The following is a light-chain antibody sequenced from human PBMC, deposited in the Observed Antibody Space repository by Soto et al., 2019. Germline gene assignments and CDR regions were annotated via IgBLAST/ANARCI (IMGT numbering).Light chain of an antibody. J-gene: IGKJ5*01. CDR3: QQYHNWPIT. CDR1: QSVSSN. Sequence: EIVMTQSPATLSVSRGESATLXXRASQSVSSNLAWHQQKPGQAPRXIMYDASTRAAGISARFSGSGSGTEFTLTISSLQSEDFAVYYCQQYHNWPITFGQGTRLEIK. CDR2: DAS. V-gene: IGKV3-15*01.